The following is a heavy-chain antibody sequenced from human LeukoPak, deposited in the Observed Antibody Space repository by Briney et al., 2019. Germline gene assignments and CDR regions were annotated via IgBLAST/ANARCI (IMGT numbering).Heavy chain of an antibody. CDR2: IYHSGST. CDR1: GGSISSSNW. CDR3: ASLYGDWFDP. Sequence: SGTLSLTCAVSGGSISSSNWWSWVRQPPGKGLEWIGEIYHSGSTNYNPSLKSRVTISVDTSKNRFSLKLSSVTAADTAVYYCASLYGDWFDPWGQGTLVTVSS. V-gene: IGHV4-4*02. J-gene: IGHJ5*02. D-gene: IGHD4-17*01.